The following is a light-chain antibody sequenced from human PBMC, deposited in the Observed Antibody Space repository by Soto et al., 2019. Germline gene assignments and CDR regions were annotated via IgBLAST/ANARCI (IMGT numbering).Light chain of an antibody. CDR1: HSVSSY. CDR3: QQYGSSRLT. CDR2: DAS. Sequence: ETVLTQSPATLSLSPGEGATLSCRASHSVSSYLAWYQQKPGQTPRLLIYDASTRATGIPDRFSGSGSGTDFTLTISRLEPEDFAVYYCQQYGSSRLTFGGGTKVDIK. J-gene: IGKJ4*01. V-gene: IGKV3-20*01.